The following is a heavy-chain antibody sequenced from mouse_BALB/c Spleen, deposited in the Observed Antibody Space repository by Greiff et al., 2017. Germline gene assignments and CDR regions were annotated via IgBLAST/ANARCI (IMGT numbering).Heavy chain of an antibody. D-gene: IGHD1-1*01. CDR2: ILPGSGST. J-gene: IGHJ4*01. CDR1: GYTFSSYW. V-gene: IGHV1-9*01. CDR3: ARGSYYGSSYEGYAMDY. Sequence: VQRVESGAELMKPGASVKISCKATGYTFSSYWIEWVKQSPGHGLEWIGEILPGSGSTNYNEKFKGKATFTADTSSNTAYMQLSSLTSEDSAVYYCARGSYYGSSYEGYAMDYWGQGTSVTVSS.